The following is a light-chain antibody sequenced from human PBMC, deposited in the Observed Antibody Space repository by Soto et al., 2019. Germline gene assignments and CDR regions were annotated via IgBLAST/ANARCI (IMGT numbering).Light chain of an antibody. J-gene: IGKJ5*01. CDR2: KAS. CDR1: QSISSW. Sequence: DIQMTQSPSTLSASVGDRVTITCRASQSISSWLAWYQQKPGKAPNRLIYKASSLESGVPSSISGSGSGTEFTLTISSLQPDDFATYYCQQYNSYPTFGHGTRLEIK. CDR3: QQYNSYPT. V-gene: IGKV1-5*03.